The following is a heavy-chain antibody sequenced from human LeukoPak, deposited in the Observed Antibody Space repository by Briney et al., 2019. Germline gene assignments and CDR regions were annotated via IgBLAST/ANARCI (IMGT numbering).Heavy chain of an antibody. CDR1: RFTLTTYY. Sequence: GGSLRLSCAASRFTLTTYYMSWVRQAPGKGLEWVSSISSSSYIYYADSVKGRFTISRDNAKNSLYLQMNSLRAEDTAVYYCARVAAAGGYWGQGTLVTVSS. D-gene: IGHD6-13*01. CDR3: ARVAAAGGY. CDR2: ISSSSYI. V-gene: IGHV3-69-1*01. J-gene: IGHJ4*02.